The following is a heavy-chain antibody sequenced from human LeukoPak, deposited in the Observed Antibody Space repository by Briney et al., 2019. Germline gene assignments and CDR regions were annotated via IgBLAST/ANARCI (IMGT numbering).Heavy chain of an antibody. CDR3: ARGLRRGVGATYGY. D-gene: IGHD1-26*01. CDR1: GGTFSSYA. CDR2: IIPIFGTA. Sequence: SVKVSCKASGGTFSSYAISWVRQAPGQGLEWMGGIIPIFGTANYAQKFQGRVTITRNTSISTAYMELSSLRSEDTAVYYCARGLRRGVGATYGYWGQGTLVTVSS. V-gene: IGHV1-69*05. J-gene: IGHJ4*02.